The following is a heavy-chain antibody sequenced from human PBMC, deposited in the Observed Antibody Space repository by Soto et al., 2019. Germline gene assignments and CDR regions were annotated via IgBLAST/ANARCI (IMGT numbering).Heavy chain of an antibody. D-gene: IGHD3-10*01. V-gene: IGHV3-23*01. CDR1: GFTFSSYA. Sequence: PGGSLRLSCAASGFTFSSYAMSWVRQAPGKGLEWVSAISGSGGSTYYADSVKGRFTISRDNSKNTLYLQMNSLRAEDTAVYYCAKDPRLWFGSGGFYWGQGTLVTVSS. CDR3: AKDPRLWFGSGGFY. J-gene: IGHJ4*02. CDR2: ISGSGGST.